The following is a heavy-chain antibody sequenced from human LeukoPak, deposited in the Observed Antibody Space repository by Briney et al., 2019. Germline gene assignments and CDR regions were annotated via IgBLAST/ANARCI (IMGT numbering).Heavy chain of an antibody. J-gene: IGHJ4*02. V-gene: IGHV1-18*01. Sequence: ASVKVSCKASGYTFTSYGISWVRQAPGQGLKWMGWISAYNGNTNYAQKLRGRVTMTTDTSTSTAYMELRSLRSDDTAVYYCARVWSYYYDSSGSFDYWGQGTLVTVSS. CDR3: ARVWSYYYDSSGSFDY. CDR1: GYTFTSYG. CDR2: ISAYNGNT. D-gene: IGHD3-22*01.